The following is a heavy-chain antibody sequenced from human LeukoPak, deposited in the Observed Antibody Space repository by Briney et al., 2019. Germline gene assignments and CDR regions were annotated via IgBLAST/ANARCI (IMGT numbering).Heavy chain of an antibody. CDR3: ASLINIVVVIAILLAWFDP. CDR2: ISGSGGST. CDR1: GFTFSSYA. V-gene: IGHV3-23*01. D-gene: IGHD2-21*01. J-gene: IGHJ5*02. Sequence: PGGSLRLSCAASGFTFSSYAMSWVRQAPGKGLEWVSAISGSGGSTYYADSVKGRFTISRDNSKNTLYLQMNSLRAEATAVYYCASLINIVVVIAILLAWFDPWGQGTLVTVSS.